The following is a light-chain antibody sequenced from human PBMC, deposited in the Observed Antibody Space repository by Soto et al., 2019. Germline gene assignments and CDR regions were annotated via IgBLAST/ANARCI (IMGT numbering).Light chain of an antibody. CDR1: QSISSY. V-gene: IGKV1-39*01. Sequence: DIQMTQSPSSLSASVGDRVTITCRASQSISSYLNWYQQKPGKAPMLLIYAASSLQSGVPSRFSGSVTGSDFTLSISSLRPEDFATYYDQQSYSTPRLTFGGGTNVEIK. J-gene: IGKJ4*01. CDR2: AAS. CDR3: QQSYSTPRLT.